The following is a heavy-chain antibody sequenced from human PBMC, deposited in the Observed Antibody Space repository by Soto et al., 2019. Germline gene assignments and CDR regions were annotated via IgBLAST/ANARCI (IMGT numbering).Heavy chain of an antibody. V-gene: IGHV1-69*01. J-gene: IGHJ4*02. CDR3: ARDGGRHSGGIDY. Sequence: QVQLVQSGAEVKKPGSSVKVSCKASGGTFSSYSINWVRQAPGQGLEWMGEIIPIFGTANYAQKFQGRVTINANESTSTAYMALSSQRSEDTAVYYCARDGGRHSGGIDYWGQGTLVTVSS. CDR2: IIPIFGTA. D-gene: IGHD2-15*01. CDR1: GGTFSSYS.